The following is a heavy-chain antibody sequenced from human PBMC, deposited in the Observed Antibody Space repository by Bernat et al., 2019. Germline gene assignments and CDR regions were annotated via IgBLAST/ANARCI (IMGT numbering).Heavy chain of an antibody. V-gene: IGHV3-23*01. Sequence: EVQLLESGGGLVQPGGSLRLACAASGFTFSSYAMSWVRQAPGKGLEWVSAISGGGGSTHYADSVKGRFTISRDNSKNTLCLQMNSLRAEDTAVYYCECRGGDLGYCDCWFGHWGQGALVTVSS. CDR1: GFTFSSYA. CDR2: ISGGGGST. D-gene: IGHD3-16*01. J-gene: IGHJ5*02. CDR3: ECRGGDLGYCDCWFGH.